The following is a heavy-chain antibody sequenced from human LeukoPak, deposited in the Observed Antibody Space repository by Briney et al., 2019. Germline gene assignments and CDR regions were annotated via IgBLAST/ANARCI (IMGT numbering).Heavy chain of an antibody. D-gene: IGHD3-22*01. CDR1: GFTFSSYA. V-gene: IGHV3-23*01. CDR3: TTYDSSGYGTD. CDR2: ISGSGGST. J-gene: IGHJ4*02. Sequence: GGSLRLSRAASGFTFSSYAMSWVRQAPGKGLEWVSAISGSGGSTYYADSVKGRFTISRDNSKNTLYLQMNSLRAEDTAVYYCTTYDSSGYGTDWGQGTLVTVSS.